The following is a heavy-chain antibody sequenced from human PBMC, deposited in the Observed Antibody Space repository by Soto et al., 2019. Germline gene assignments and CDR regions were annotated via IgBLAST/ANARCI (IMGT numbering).Heavy chain of an antibody. CDR1: GFIFGNYA. J-gene: IGHJ4*02. D-gene: IGHD6-19*01. Sequence: VGSLRLSCAASGFIFGNYAMNWVRQHPLKGLEWVASISNVGVITYYADSVKGRFTVSRDNSNNTLYLQMSSLRVEDTAIYYCAKDWMGLGYFFEYWGQGAPVTVSS. CDR3: AKDWMGLGYFFEY. CDR2: ISNVGVIT. V-gene: IGHV3-23*01.